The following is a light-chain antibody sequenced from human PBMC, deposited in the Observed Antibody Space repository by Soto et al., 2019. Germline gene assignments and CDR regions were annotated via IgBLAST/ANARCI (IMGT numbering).Light chain of an antibody. J-gene: IGKJ4*01. CDR3: QQYNSYPLT. CDR1: QSISSW. CDR2: DAY. Sequence: DIQMTQSPSTLSASVGDRVTITCRASQSISSWLAWYQQKPGKAPKLLIYDAYSLESGVTSRFSGSGSGTEFTLTISSLQPDDFATYYCQQYNSYPLTFGEVTQVDIK. V-gene: IGKV1-5*01.